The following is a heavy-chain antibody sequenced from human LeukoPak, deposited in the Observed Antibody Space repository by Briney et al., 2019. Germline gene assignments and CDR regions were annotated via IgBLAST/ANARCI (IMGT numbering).Heavy chain of an antibody. CDR1: GFTFSSYA. D-gene: IGHD5-18*01. V-gene: IGHV3-23*01. J-gene: IGHJ4*02. Sequence: PGGSLRLSCAASGFTFSSYAMSWVRQAPGKGLEWVSAISGSGGSTYYADSVKGRFTISRDNSKNTLYLQMNSLRAEDTAVYYCAKGPHFWMHSHDPTAMAPFFFDYWGQGTLVTVSS. CDR2: ISGSGGST. CDR3: AKGPHFWMHSHDPTAMAPFFFDY.